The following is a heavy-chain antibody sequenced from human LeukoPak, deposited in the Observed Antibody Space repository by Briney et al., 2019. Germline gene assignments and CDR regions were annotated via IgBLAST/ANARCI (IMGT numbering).Heavy chain of an antibody. J-gene: IGHJ6*02. CDR1: GFAFSNYA. V-gene: IGHV3-64D*06. Sequence: GGSLRVSCSASGFAFSNYATHWVRQAPGKGLEYVAGINSNGGSTFYADSVKGGFTMSGDNSKNTLYLQMSSLRAEDTAVYYCVKGTSTKYYYYGMDVWGQGTTVTVSS. D-gene: IGHD2-2*01. CDR2: INSNGGST. CDR3: VKGTSTKYYYYGMDV.